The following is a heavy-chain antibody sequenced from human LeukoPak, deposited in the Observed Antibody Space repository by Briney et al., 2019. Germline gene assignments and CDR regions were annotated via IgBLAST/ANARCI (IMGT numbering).Heavy chain of an antibody. V-gene: IGHV1-2*02. CDR2: INPNRGGT. D-gene: IGHD2-2*01. Sequence: ASVKVSCKASGYTFTGYYMHWVRQAPGQGLEWMGWINPNRGGTNYAQKFQGRVTMTRDTSISTAYMELSRLGSDDTAVYYCATSLYCSSTNCYALYFQHWGQGTLVTVSS. CDR1: GYTFTGYY. J-gene: IGHJ1*01. CDR3: ATSLYCSSTNCYALYFQH.